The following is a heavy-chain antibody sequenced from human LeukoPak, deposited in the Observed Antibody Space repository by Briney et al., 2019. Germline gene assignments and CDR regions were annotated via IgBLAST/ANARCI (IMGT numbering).Heavy chain of an antibody. D-gene: IGHD4-17*01. Sequence: PGGSLRLSCAASGFTFSDYWMHWVRQAPGKGRVWVPRIDTDGSSATYADSVKGRFTISRDNAKNTVYLQMNSLSVEDTGVYYCASALTTVTPHFHYWGQGTLVTVSS. J-gene: IGHJ4*02. V-gene: IGHV3-74*01. CDR1: GFTFSDYW. CDR2: IDTDGSSA. CDR3: ASALTTVTPHFHY.